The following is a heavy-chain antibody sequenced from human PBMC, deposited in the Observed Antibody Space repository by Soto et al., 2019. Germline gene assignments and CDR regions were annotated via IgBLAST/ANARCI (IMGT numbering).Heavy chain of an antibody. J-gene: IGHJ1*01. CDR1: GYTFTSYG. CDR2: ISAYNGNT. D-gene: IGHD3-16*01. Sequence: QVQLVQSGAEVKKPGASVKVSCKASGYTFTSYGISWVRQAPGQGLEWMGWISAYNGNTNYPQKLQDRVTMTTDKATITGYREVRSLRSDDRAVYYCAMEFCCGSGPTYWGQGTLGTVSS. CDR3: AMEFCCGSGPTY. V-gene: IGHV1-18*01.